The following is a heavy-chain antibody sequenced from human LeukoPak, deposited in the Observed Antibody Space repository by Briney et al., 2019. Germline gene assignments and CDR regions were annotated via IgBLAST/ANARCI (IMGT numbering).Heavy chain of an antibody. J-gene: IGHJ4*02. CDR3: ARFRIAARPSFFDY. D-gene: IGHD6-6*01. CDR1: GFTFSDYY. CDR2: ISSSGSTI. V-gene: IGHV3-11*01. Sequence: GGSLRLSCAASGFTFSDYYMSWIRQAPGKGLEWVSYISSSGSTIYYADSVKGRFTISRDNDKNSLYLQMNSLRAEDTAVYYCARFRIAARPSFFDYWGQGTLVTVSS.